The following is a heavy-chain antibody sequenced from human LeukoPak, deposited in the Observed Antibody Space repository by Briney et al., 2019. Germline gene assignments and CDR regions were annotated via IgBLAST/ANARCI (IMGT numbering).Heavy chain of an antibody. CDR1: GFTFDDYA. J-gene: IGHJ4*02. Sequence: GGSLRLSCAASGFTFDDYAMHWVRQAPGKGLEWVSGISWNSGSIGYADSVKGRFTISRDNAKNSLYLQMNSLRAEDTALYYCAKDIYSSSWYGGGGNDYWGQGTLVTVSS. D-gene: IGHD6-13*01. V-gene: IGHV3-9*01. CDR2: ISWNSGSI. CDR3: AKDIYSSSWYGGGGNDY.